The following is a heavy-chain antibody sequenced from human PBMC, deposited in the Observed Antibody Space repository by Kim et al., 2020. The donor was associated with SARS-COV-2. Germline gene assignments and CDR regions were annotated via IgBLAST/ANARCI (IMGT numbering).Heavy chain of an antibody. D-gene: IGHD3-10*01. CDR2: INPSGGST. Sequence: ASVKVSCKASGYTFTSYYMHWVRQAPGQGLEWMGIINPSGGSTNYAQKFQGRVTMTRDTSTSTAYMELSSLRSEDTAVYYCARGAIGVTMGRGVIPYFDYWGQGTLVTVSS. J-gene: IGHJ4*01. CDR3: ARGAIGVTMGRGVIPYFDY. V-gene: IGHV1-46*01. CDR1: GYTFTSYY.